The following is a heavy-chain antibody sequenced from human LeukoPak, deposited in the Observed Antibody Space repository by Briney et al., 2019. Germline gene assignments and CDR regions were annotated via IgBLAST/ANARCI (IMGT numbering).Heavy chain of an antibody. CDR3: ARDCDTSTCYDY. CDR2: INTDGSR. J-gene: IGHJ4*02. Sequence: GGSLRLSCAASGFTFSTYWMHWVRQAPGKGLVWVSRINTDGSRADSVEGRFTISRDNAKNTLYLQMNSLRAEDTAVYYCARDCDTSTCYDYWGQGTLVTVSS. V-gene: IGHV3-74*01. D-gene: IGHD3-22*01. CDR1: GFTFSTYW.